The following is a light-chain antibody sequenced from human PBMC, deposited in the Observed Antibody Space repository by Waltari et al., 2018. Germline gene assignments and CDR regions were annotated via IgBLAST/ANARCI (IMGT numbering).Light chain of an antibody. V-gene: IGLV2-14*03. Sequence: QSALAQPASVSGSPGQSITFSCPGDYNYVSWYQQHPGRAPKPVIYDVTNRPSGVSDRFSGSKSGNTASLTISGLQAEDEAYYYCSSYVGHTLWVFGGGTKLTVL. CDR2: DVT. J-gene: IGLJ3*02. CDR3: SSYVGHTLWV. CDR1: DYNY.